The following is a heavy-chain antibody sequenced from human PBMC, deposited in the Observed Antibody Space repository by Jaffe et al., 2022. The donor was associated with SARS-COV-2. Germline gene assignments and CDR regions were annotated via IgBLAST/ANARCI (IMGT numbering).Heavy chain of an antibody. CDR3: ARAGRDCSGGSCYYYYGMDV. CDR2: TYYRSKWYN. J-gene: IGHJ6*02. CDR1: GDSVSSNSAA. V-gene: IGHV6-1*01. Sequence: QVQLQQSGPGLVKPSQTLSLTCAISGDSVSSNSAAWNWIRQSPSRGLEWLGRTYYRSKWYNDYAVSVKSRITINPDTSKNQFSLQLNSVTPEDTAVYYCARAGRDCSGGSCYYYYGMDVWGQGTTVTVSS. D-gene: IGHD2-15*01.